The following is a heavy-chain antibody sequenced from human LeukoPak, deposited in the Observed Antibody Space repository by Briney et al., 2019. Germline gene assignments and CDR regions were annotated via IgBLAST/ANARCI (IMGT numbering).Heavy chain of an antibody. CDR1: GFSFSSYG. CDR3: ARDYLRGYYNV. CDR2: ISSSSSYT. J-gene: IGHJ4*02. D-gene: IGHD3-22*01. V-gene: IGHV3-21*05. Sequence: PGGSLRLSCAGSGFSFSSYGMNWVRQAPGKGLEWVSYISSSSSYTNYADSVKGRFTISRDNAKNSLYLQMNSLRAEDTAVYYCARDYLRGYYNVWGQGTLVTVSS.